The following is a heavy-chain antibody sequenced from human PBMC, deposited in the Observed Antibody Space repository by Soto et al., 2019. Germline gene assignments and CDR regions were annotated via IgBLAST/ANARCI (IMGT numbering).Heavy chain of an antibody. D-gene: IGHD3-22*01. CDR2: IWCDGSNK. V-gene: IGHV3-33*06. Sequence: GGSLRLSCAASGFTFSSYGMHWVRQAPGKGLEWVAVIWCDGSNKYYADSVKGRFTISRDNSKNTLYLQMNSLRAEDTAVYYCAKEHYDSSGYSDYWGQGTLVTVSS. J-gene: IGHJ4*02. CDR3: AKEHYDSSGYSDY. CDR1: GFTFSSYG.